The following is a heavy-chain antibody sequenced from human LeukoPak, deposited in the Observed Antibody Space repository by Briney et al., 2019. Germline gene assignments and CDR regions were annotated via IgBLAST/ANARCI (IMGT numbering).Heavy chain of an antibody. CDR1: GGSISSSN. V-gene: IGHV3-23*01. J-gene: IGHJ4*02. CDR3: AKTPPGPHDFWSE. Sequence: GTLSLTCAVSGGSISSSNWWSWVRQPPGKGLEWVSAISGSGGSTYYADSVKGRFTISRDNSKNTLYLQMNSLRAEDTAVYYCAKTPPGPHDFWSEGGQGTLVTVSS. CDR2: ISGSGGST. D-gene: IGHD3-3*01.